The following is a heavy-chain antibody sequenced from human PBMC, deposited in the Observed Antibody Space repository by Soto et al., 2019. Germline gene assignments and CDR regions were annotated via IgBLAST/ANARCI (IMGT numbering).Heavy chain of an antibody. D-gene: IGHD3-10*01. CDR1: GFTFDDYA. Sequence: EVQLVESGGGLVQPGRSLRLSCAASGFTFDDYAMHWVRQAPGKGLEWVSGISWNSGSIGYADSVKGRFTISRDNAKNSLYLQMNSLRAEDTALYYCAKGSGSPDYWGQGTLVTVSS. CDR3: AKGSGSPDY. V-gene: IGHV3-9*01. J-gene: IGHJ4*02. CDR2: ISWNSGSI.